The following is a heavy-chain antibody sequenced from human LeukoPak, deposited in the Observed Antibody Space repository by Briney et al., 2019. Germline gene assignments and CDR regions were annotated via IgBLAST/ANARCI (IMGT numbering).Heavy chain of an antibody. CDR2: ISYDGSNK. CDR1: GFTFSSYG. V-gene: IGHV3-30*18. CDR3: AKDWQLSDAFDI. D-gene: IGHD6-6*01. J-gene: IGHJ3*02. Sequence: GGSLRLSCAASGFTFSSYGMHWVRQAPGKGLEWVAVISYDGSNKYYADSVKGRFTISRDNSKNTLYLQMNSLRAEDTAVYYCAKDWQLSDAFDIWGQGTMVTVSS.